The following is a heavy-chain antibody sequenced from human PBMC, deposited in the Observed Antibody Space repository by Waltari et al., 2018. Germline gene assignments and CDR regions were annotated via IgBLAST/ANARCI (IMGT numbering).Heavy chain of an antibody. CDR1: GGFISTIY. D-gene: IGHD6-19*01. CDR2: IYYSGST. J-gene: IGHJ4*02. Sequence: QVQLQESGAGLVQPSETPYLPFTVSGGFISTIYWCWFRQQSPGKGLEWIGYIYYSGSTNYTPSLKSRVTMSVDTSKNQFFLKLRSVTAADTAVYYCARGGWSLDYWGQGTLVTVSS. V-gene: IGHV4-59*01. CDR3: ARGGWSLDY.